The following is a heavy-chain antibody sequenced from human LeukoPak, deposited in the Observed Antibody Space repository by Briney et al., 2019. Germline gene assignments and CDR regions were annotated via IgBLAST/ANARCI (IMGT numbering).Heavy chain of an antibody. CDR1: GGSFSDSY. CDR3: TGGYIYGSTYYYMDV. Sequence: TSETLSLTCAVYGGSFSDSYWSWIRQPPGKGLEWIGEINHSGNTHYNPSLKSRVTISVDTSKNQFSLRLTSVTAADTAVYYCTGGYIYGSTYYYMDVWGKGTTVTISS. J-gene: IGHJ6*03. D-gene: IGHD5-18*01. V-gene: IGHV4-34*01. CDR2: INHSGNT.